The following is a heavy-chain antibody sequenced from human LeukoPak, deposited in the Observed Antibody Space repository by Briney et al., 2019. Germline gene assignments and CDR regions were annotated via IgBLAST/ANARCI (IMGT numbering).Heavy chain of an antibody. CDR3: ASDPHHASRMDV. J-gene: IGHJ6*02. CDR2: ISSSSSTI. Sequence: LSGGSLRLSCAASGFTFSSYSMNWVRQAPGKGLEWVSYISSSSSTIYYADSMKGRFTISRDNAKNLLYLQMNSLRAEDTAVYYCASDPHHASRMDVWGQGTAVTVSS. D-gene: IGHD1-14*01. V-gene: IGHV3-48*04. CDR1: GFTFSSYS.